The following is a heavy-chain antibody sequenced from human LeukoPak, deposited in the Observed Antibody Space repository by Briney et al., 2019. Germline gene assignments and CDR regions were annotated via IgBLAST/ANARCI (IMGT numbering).Heavy chain of an antibody. V-gene: IGHV3-21*01. D-gene: IGHD3-22*01. CDR3: AREKYYYDSSSPAFDI. Sequence: GGSLRLSCAASGFTFSSYSMNWVRQAPGKGLEWVSSISSSSSYIYYADSVKGRFTISRDNAKNSLYLQMNSLRAEDTAVYYCAREKYYYDSSSPAFDIWGQGTMVTVSS. CDR1: GFTFSSYS. CDR2: ISSSSSYI. J-gene: IGHJ3*02.